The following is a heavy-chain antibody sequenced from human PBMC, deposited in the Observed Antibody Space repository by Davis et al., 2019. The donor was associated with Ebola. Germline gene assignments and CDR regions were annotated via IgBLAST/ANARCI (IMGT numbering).Heavy chain of an antibody. J-gene: IGHJ4*02. D-gene: IGHD3-10*01. Sequence: ASVKVSCKASGGTFTSYGISWVRQAPGQGLEWMGWISAYNGNTNYAQKLQGRVTMTTDTSTSTAYMELSRLRSDDTAVYYCAKYGSGSYGFDYWGQGTLVTVSS. CDR3: AKYGSGSYGFDY. CDR2: ISAYNGNT. CDR1: GGTFTSYG. V-gene: IGHV1-18*01.